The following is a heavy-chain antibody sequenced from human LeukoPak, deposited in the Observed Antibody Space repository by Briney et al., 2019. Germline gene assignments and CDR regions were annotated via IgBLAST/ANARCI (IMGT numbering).Heavy chain of an antibody. CDR1: GFTFRSYA. CDR3: AKEPIPIFGVASGLNWFDP. Sequence: TGGSLRLSCAASGFTFRSYAMSWVRQAPGKGLEWVSAISGSGSSTYYADSVKGRFTISRDNSKNTLYLQMNSLRAEDTAVYYCAKEPIPIFGVASGLNWFDPWGQGTLVTVSS. J-gene: IGHJ5*02. D-gene: IGHD3-3*01. CDR2: ISGSGSST. V-gene: IGHV3-23*01.